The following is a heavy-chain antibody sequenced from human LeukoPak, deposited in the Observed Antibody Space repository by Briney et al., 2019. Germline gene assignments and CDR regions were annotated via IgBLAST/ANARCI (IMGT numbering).Heavy chain of an antibody. D-gene: IGHD3-22*01. J-gene: IGHJ4*02. Sequence: ASVKVSCKASGYTFTSYYMYWVRQAPGQGLEWMGIINPNRGSTSYAQKFQGRVTMTRDMSTSTVYMELSSLRSEDTAVYYCATGGHVRVYDSSAYYGHYWGQGTLVTVSS. CDR2: INPNRGST. V-gene: IGHV1-46*01. CDR1: GYTFTSYY. CDR3: ATGGHVRVYDSSAYYGHY.